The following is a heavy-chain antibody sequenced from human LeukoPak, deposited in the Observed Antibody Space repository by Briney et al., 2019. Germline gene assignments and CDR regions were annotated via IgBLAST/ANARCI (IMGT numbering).Heavy chain of an antibody. D-gene: IGHD3-10*01. J-gene: IGHJ5*02. CDR1: GGSISSNSYY. V-gene: IGHV4-39*01. CDR2: IYYTGST. CDR3: ARNRYYYDSRSYGVPNWFDP. Sequence: SETLSLTCTVSGGSISSNSYYWGWIRQPPGKGLEWIGSIYYTGSTYYNPSLKSRVTISVDTSKNQFSLKLSSVTAADTAVYFCARNRYYYDSRSYGVPNWFDPWGQGTLVTVSS.